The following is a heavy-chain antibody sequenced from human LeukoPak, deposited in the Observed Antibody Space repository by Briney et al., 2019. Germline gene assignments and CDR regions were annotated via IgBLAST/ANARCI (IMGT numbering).Heavy chain of an antibody. D-gene: IGHD6-19*01. V-gene: IGHV4-4*07. CDR1: GGSISSYY. Sequence: SETLSLTCTVSGGSISSYYWSWIRQPAGKGLEWIGRIYTSGSTNYNPSLKSRVTMSVDTSKNQFSLKLGSVTAADTAVYYCARDSGSSGWYLVDYWGQGTLVTVSS. J-gene: IGHJ4*02. CDR3: ARDSGSSGWYLVDY. CDR2: IYTSGST.